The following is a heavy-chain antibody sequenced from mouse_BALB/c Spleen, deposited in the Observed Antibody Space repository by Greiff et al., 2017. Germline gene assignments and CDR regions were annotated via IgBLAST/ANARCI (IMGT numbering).Heavy chain of an antibody. V-gene: IGHV2-2*02. CDR3: ARSYYRYAWFAY. CDR2: IWSGGST. J-gene: IGHJ3*01. D-gene: IGHD2-14*01. Sequence: QVHVKQSGPGLVQPSQSLSITCTVSGFSLTSYGVHWVRQSPGKGLEWLGVIWSGGSTDYNAAFISRLSISKDNSKSQVFFKMNSLQANDTAIYYCARSYYRYAWFAYWGQGTLVTVSA. CDR1: GFSLTSYG.